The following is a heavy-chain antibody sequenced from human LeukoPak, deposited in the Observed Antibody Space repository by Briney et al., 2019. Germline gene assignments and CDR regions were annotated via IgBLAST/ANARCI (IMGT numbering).Heavy chain of an antibody. CDR2: ISSSSSYI. J-gene: IGHJ5*02. CDR3: AKGGYGGGRFDP. D-gene: IGHD4-23*01. V-gene: IGHV3-21*04. CDR1: GFTFSSYS. Sequence: GGSLRLSCAASGFTFSSYSMNWVRQAPGKGLEWVSSISSSSSYIYYADSVKGRFSISRDNSKNMLYLQMNSLRSEDTAVYYCAKGGYGGGRFDPWGQGTLVIVSS.